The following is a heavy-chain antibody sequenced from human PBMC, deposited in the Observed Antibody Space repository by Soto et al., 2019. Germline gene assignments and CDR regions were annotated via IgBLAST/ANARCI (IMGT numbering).Heavy chain of an antibody. CDR1: GDSVSSKSAA. D-gene: IGHD1-1*01. V-gene: IGHV6-1*01. Sequence: QTLSLTCAISGDSVSSKSAAWNLIRQSPSRGLEWLGRTYYRSKWYNEYAVSVKGRITVNPDTSKNQFSLQLSSVTPEDTAVYYCTRTTSVFDYWGQGTQVTVSS. CDR2: TYYRSKWYN. CDR3: TRTTSVFDY. J-gene: IGHJ4*02.